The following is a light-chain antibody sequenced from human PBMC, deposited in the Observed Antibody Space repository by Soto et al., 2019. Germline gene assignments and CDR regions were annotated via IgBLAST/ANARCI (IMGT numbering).Light chain of an antibody. J-gene: IGKJ1*01. CDR2: WAS. Sequence: DIVMTQSPDSLAVSLGERATINCKSSQSVLYSSNNKNYVAWYQRKPGQPPKLLIYWASTRESGVPDRISGSRSGTDFTLTISSLQAEDVAVYYCKQYYTTPPTFGQGTKVEIK. CDR3: KQYYTTPPT. CDR1: QSVLYSSNNKNY. V-gene: IGKV4-1*01.